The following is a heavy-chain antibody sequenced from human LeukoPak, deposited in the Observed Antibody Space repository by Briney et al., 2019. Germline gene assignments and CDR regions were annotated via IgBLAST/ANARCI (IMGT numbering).Heavy chain of an antibody. V-gene: IGHV1-2*02. CDR2: INVNRGGT. J-gene: IGHJ4*02. D-gene: IGHD2-2*01. Sequence: ASLKVSCKASGYTFTDYYMHWVRQAPGQGLEWMGWINVNRGGTNYAQRFQGRVTMTRDTSTTTAYMELSRLKSDDTAVYYCARRYCSSTSCYYFDYWGQGTLVTVSS. CDR1: GYTFTDYY. CDR3: ARRYCSSTSCYYFDY.